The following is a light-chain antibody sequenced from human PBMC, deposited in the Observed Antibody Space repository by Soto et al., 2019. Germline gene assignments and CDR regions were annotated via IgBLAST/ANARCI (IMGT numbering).Light chain of an antibody. J-gene: IGKJ1*01. V-gene: IGKV3-11*01. CDR1: QSVSSY. CDR2: DAS. CDR3: QQRSNWPLEGT. Sequence: EIVLTQSPATLSFSPGERATLSCRASQSVSSYLAWYQQKPGQAPRLLIYDASNRATGIPARFSGSGSGTDFTLTISSLEPEDFAVYYCQQRSNWPLEGTFGQGTKVEIK.